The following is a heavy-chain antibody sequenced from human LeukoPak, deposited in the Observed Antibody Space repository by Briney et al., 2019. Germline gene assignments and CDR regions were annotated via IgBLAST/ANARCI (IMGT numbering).Heavy chain of an antibody. CDR2: IRYSGRT. D-gene: IGHD6-19*01. CDR1: DGSINSDF. J-gene: IGHJ4*02. CDR3: ARIPDVSGWPFDY. V-gene: IGHV4-59*01. Sequence: SETLSLTYTASDGSINSDFWTWIRQPPGKGLEWIGYIRYSGRTSYNPSLKSRVSISIDTSKNLFSLKLRSVTTADTAIYYCARIPDVSGWPFDYWGQGTLVTVSS.